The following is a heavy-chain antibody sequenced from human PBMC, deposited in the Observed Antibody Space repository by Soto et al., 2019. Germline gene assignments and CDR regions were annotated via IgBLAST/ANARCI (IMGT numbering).Heavy chain of an antibody. J-gene: IGHJ5*02. CDR1: GGSISSGGYY. CDR3: ARAAEAAAGMGGQYNWFDP. D-gene: IGHD6-13*01. V-gene: IGHV4-31*03. CDR2: IYYSGST. Sequence: SETLSLTCTVSGGSISSGGYYWSWIRQHPGKGLEWIGYIYYSGSTYYNPSLKSRVTISVDTSKNQFSLKLSSVTAADTAVYYCARAAEAAAGMGGQYNWFDPWGQGTLVTVSS.